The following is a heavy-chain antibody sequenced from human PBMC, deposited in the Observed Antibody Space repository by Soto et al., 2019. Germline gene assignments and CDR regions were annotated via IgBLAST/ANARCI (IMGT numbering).Heavy chain of an antibody. CDR3: AKRGGYYFDY. D-gene: IGHD3-16*01. CDR2: ISGSGVNT. Sequence: GGSLRLSCVASGFTFSTYGMSWVRQAPGEGLEWVSVISGSGVNTFYADSGKGRFTVSRDNSKNTLYLQMNNLRGEDTAIYYCAKRGGYYFDYWGHGTLVTVSS. CDR1: GFTFSTYG. V-gene: IGHV3-23*01. J-gene: IGHJ4*01.